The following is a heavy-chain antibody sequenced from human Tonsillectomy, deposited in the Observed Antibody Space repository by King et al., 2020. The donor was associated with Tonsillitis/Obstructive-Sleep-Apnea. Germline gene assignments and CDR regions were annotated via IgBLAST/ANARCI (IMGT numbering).Heavy chain of an antibody. V-gene: IGHV4-34*01. CDR1: GGSFSGYY. J-gene: IGHJ4*02. CDR3: ARGLGECTGVVCYTARYYFDY. D-gene: IGHD2-8*02. CDR2: INHSGST. Sequence: VQLQQWGAGLLKPSETLSLTCAVYGGSFSGYYWSWIRQPPGKGLEWIGEINHSGSTNYNPSLKSRVTISVDTSKNHFSLMLSSVTAADTAVYYCARGLGECTGVVCYTARYYFDYWGQGTLVTVSS.